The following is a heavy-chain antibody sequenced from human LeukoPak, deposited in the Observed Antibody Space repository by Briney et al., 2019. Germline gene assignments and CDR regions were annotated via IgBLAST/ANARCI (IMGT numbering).Heavy chain of an antibody. CDR1: GFTFSSYE. J-gene: IGHJ6*02. CDR3: ARVGSYYDSSGYYYYYGMDV. CDR2: ISSSGSTI. D-gene: IGHD3-22*01. V-gene: IGHV3-48*03. Sequence: EPAGSLRLSCAASGFTFSSYEMNWVRQAPGKGLKWVSYISSSGSTIDYADSVKGRFTISRANAKNSLYLQMNSLRAEDTAVYYCARVGSYYDSSGYYYYYGMDVWGQGTTVTVSS.